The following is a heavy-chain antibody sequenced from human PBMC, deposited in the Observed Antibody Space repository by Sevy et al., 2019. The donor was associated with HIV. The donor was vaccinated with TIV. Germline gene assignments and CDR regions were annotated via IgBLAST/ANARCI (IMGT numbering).Heavy chain of an antibody. J-gene: IGHJ3*02. Sequence: SETLSLTCAVYGGSFSGYYWSWIRQPPGKGLEWIGEINHSGGTNYNPSLKSRVTISVDTSKNQFSLKLNSVTAADTAVYYCARHCTGSSCSHAFNIWGQGTMLTVSS. CDR2: INHSGGT. CDR1: GGSFSGYY. CDR3: ARHCTGSSCSHAFNI. V-gene: IGHV4-34*01. D-gene: IGHD2-15*01.